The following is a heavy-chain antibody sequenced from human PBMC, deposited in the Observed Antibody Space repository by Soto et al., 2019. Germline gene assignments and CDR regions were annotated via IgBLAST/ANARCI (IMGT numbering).Heavy chain of an antibody. Sequence: SDTLSLTXSVSGDSISTVDYFWAWIRQPPGQALEYIGYIYKSATTYYNPSFESRVAISLDTSKSQFSLNVTSVTAADTAVYFCARGRYCLTGRCFPNWFDSWGQGTLVTVSS. J-gene: IGHJ5*01. CDR2: IYKSATT. CDR3: ARGRYCLTGRCFPNWFDS. CDR1: GDSISTVDYF. V-gene: IGHV4-30-4*02. D-gene: IGHD2-15*01.